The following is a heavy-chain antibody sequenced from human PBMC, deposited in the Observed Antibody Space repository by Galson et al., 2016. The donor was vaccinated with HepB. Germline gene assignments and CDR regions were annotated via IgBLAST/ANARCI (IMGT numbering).Heavy chain of an antibody. CDR1: GFYFGSYG. CDR3: ARDQILTGYYEGLRSGMDV. J-gene: IGHJ6*02. Sequence: SLRLSCAASGFYFGSYGMHWVRQAPGKGLEWVAVIWHDGSNRQYADSVRGRFTISSDNSKNTLYLQMNSLRAEDTAVYYCARDQILTGYYEGLRSGMDVWGQGTTVTLSS. V-gene: IGHV3-33*01. D-gene: IGHD3-9*01. CDR2: IWHDGSNR.